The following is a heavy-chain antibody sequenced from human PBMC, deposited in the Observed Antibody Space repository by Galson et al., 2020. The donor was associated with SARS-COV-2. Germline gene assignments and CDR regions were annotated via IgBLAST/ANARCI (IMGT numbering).Heavy chain of an antibody. CDR3: ARQRWVAAGTYYYYYGMYV. V-gene: IGHV5-51*01. J-gene: IGHJ6*02. CDR1: GYSFTSYW. CDR2: IYPGDSDT. Sequence: GESLKISSKGSGYSFTSYWIGWVRQMPGKGLEWMGIIYPGDSDTSYSPSFQGQVTISAHKSISTAYLQWSSLKAADTAMYYCARQRWVAAGTYYYYYGMYVWGQVTTFTVSS. D-gene: IGHD6-13*01.